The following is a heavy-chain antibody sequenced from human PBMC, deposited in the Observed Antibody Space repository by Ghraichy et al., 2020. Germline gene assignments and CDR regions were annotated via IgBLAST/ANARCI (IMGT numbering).Heavy chain of an antibody. CDR1: GGSISSYY. J-gene: IGHJ4*02. V-gene: IGHV4-59*01. Sequence: SETLSLTCTVSGGSISSYYWSWIRQPPGKGLEWIGYIYYSGSTNYNPSLKSRVTISVDTSKNQFSLKLSSVTAADTAVYYCARGGGHYSASSGYYYWGQGTLVTVSS. CDR2: IYYSGST. CDR3: ARGGGHYSASSGYYY. D-gene: IGHD3-22*01.